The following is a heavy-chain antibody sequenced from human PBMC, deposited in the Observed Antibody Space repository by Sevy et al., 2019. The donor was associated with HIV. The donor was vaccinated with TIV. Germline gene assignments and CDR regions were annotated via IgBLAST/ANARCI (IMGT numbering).Heavy chain of an antibody. CDR2: INGDGSNP. Sequence: GGSLRLSCAASGFTFSRYWMHWVRQVPGKGLVWVSRINGDGSNPLYADSVKGRFTISRDNAKNTVFLQMDSLRAEDTAVYSWGREAVDVWSGAVDFYYGLDVWGQGTTVTVSS. V-gene: IGHV3-74*01. J-gene: IGHJ6*02. CDR3: GREAVDVWSGAVDFYYGLDV. CDR1: GFTFSRYW. D-gene: IGHD3-3*01.